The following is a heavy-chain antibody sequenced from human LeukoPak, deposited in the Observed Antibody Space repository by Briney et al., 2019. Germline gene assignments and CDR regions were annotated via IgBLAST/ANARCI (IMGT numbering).Heavy chain of an antibody. CDR3: ARQDADLEYYDFWSGPFDY. J-gene: IGHJ4*02. D-gene: IGHD3-3*01. Sequence: TSETLSLTCTVSGGSISSSSYYWGWIRQPPGKGLECIGSIYYSGSTYYNPSLKSRVTISVDTSKNQFSLKLSSVTAADTAVYYCARQDADLEYYDFWSGPFDYWGQGTLVTVSS. V-gene: IGHV4-39*01. CDR2: IYYSGST. CDR1: GGSISSSSYY.